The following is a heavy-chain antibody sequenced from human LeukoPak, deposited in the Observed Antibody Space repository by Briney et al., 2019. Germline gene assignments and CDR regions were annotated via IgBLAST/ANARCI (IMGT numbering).Heavy chain of an antibody. CDR2: ISYDGSNK. Sequence: GXSLRLSCAASGFTFNSYGMHWVRQAPGKGLEWVAVISYDGSNKYYADSVKGRFTISRDNSKNTVNLQMNSLRAEDTAVYYCAKDYEAYCGGDCYSFFDNWGQGTLVTVSS. D-gene: IGHD2-21*02. J-gene: IGHJ4*02. CDR3: AKDYEAYCGGDCYSFFDN. V-gene: IGHV3-30*18. CDR1: GFTFNSYG.